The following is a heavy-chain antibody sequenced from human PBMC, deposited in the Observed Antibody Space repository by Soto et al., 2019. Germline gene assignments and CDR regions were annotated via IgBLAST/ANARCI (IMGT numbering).Heavy chain of an antibody. Sequence: QLQLVESGGGVVQPGRSLRLSCAASGFTFSDSGMHWVRQAPGTGLEWVAVISYDGIDKYYADSVKGRFTISRDNSKNRLYLQMNSLRAEDTAVYYCATMERLFDYWGQGTLVTVSS. V-gene: IGHV3-30*03. CDR1: GFTFSDSG. CDR3: ATMERLFDY. CDR2: ISYDGIDK. J-gene: IGHJ4*02. D-gene: IGHD3-3*01.